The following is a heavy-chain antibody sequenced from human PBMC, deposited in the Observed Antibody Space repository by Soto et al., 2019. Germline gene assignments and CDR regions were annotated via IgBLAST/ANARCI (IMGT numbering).Heavy chain of an antibody. CDR1: GFTFTNHG. CDR2: ISYNGIDK. Sequence: QMHLVESGGGVIQPGTSLRLSCAVSGFTFTNHGIHWVRQAPGKGLEWVADISYNGIDKWYADSVKGRFTISRDNCGDTAYLQMNGLRPEDTAVYYCAGGEGRNGHDTRFEYWGQGTLVTVSS. J-gene: IGHJ4*02. CDR3: AGGEGRNGHDTRFEY. D-gene: IGHD5-12*01. V-gene: IGHV3-30*03.